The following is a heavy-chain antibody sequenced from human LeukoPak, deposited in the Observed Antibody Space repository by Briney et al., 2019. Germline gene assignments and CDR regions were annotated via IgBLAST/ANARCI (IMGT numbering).Heavy chain of an antibody. Sequence: SETLSLTCTVSGGSISSYYWSWIRQPPGKGLEWIGYIYYSGSTNYNPSLKSRVTISVDTSKNQFSLKLSSVTAADTAVYYCVGHLTGDYFDYWGQGTLVTVSS. V-gene: IGHV4-59*08. CDR3: VGHLTGDYFDY. D-gene: IGHD1-14*01. CDR1: GGSISSYY. J-gene: IGHJ4*02. CDR2: IYYSGST.